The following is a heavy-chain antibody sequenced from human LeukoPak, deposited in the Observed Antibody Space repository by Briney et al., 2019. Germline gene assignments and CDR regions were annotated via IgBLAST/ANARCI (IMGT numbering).Heavy chain of an antibody. Sequence: SETLSLTCTVSGGSISSYYWSWIRQPPGKGLEWIGYIYYSGSTNHNPSLKSRVTISVDTSKNQFSLKLSSVTAADTAVYYCARHRGYCSSTSCYVRNWFDPWGQGTLVTVSS. V-gene: IGHV4-59*08. J-gene: IGHJ5*02. CDR2: IYYSGST. D-gene: IGHD2-2*01. CDR3: ARHRGYCSSTSCYVRNWFDP. CDR1: GGSISSYY.